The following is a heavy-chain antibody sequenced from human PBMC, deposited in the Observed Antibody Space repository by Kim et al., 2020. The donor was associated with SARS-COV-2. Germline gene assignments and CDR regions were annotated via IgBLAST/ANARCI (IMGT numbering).Heavy chain of an antibody. D-gene: IGHD5-12*01. V-gene: IGHV3-21*01. CDR1: GFTFSSHS. Sequence: GGSLRLSCAASGFTFSSHSMNWVRQAPGKGLEWVSSISSNSRSMYYADSVKGRFTISRDNAKNSLYLQMNSLRDEDTAVYYCARSDSCYPRGADAFDIWGQGTMVTVSS. CDR2: ISSNSRSM. CDR3: ARSDSCYPRGADAFDI. J-gene: IGHJ3*02.